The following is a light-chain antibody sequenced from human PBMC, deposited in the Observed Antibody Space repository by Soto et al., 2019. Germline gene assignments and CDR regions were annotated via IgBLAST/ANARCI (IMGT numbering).Light chain of an antibody. V-gene: IGLV1-40*01. Sequence: QSVLTQPPSVSGAPGQRVTISCTGSSSSVGTAYDVNWYQHLPGTAPKLLIYSSTHRHSGVPDRFSGSKSGTSASLAITALQAEDAADYYCQSYDSSLSGSVVFGGGTKLTVL. CDR2: SST. J-gene: IGLJ2*01. CDR1: SSSVGTAYD. CDR3: QSYDSSLSGSVV.